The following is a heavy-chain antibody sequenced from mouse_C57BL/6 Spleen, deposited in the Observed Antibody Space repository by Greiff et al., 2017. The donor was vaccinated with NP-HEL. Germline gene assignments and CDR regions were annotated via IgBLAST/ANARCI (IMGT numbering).Heavy chain of an antibody. J-gene: IGHJ3*01. D-gene: IGHD4-1*01. CDR2: IYPGDGDT. V-gene: IGHV1-82*01. Sequence: QVQLQQSGPELVKPGASVKISCKASGYAFSSSWMNWVKQRPGKGLEWIGRIYPGDGDTNYNGKFKGKATLTADKSSSTAYMQLSSLTSEDSAVYFCARELGRFAYWGQGTLVTVSA. CDR3: ARELGRFAY. CDR1: GYAFSSSW.